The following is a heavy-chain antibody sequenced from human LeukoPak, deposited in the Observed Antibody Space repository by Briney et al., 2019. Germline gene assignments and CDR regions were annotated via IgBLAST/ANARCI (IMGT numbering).Heavy chain of an antibody. CDR1: GFTFSRYA. CDR3: ARDLTVTTPYYYYGLDV. Sequence: GKSLRLSCAVSGFTFSRYAVHWVSQAPGKGMDWVAAISYDGINKHFAGSVKGRFTISRDNSKNTLYLQVNSLRVDDTAVYYCARDLTVTTPYYYYGLDVWGHGTTVTVSS. D-gene: IGHD4-17*01. J-gene: IGHJ6*02. V-gene: IGHV3-30-3*01. CDR2: ISYDGINK.